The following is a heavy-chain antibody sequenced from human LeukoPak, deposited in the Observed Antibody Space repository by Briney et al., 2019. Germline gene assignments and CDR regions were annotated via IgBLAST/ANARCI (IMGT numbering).Heavy chain of an antibody. J-gene: IGHJ4*01. V-gene: IGHV3-11*01. CDR2: ISGSGSDI. CDR3: STDPRLLMY. Sequence: GGSLRLSCAASGFTFNDYYMSWLRQAPGKGLEWLAYISGSGSDIYFADSVKGRFTISRDNAKNSLYLQMNSLRPEDTALYYCSTDPRLLMYWGHGTLVTVSS. CDR1: GFTFNDYY. D-gene: IGHD2-8*01.